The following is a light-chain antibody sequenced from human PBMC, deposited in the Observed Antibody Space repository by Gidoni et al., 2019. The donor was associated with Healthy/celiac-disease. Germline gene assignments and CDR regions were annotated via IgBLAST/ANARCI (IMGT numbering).Light chain of an antibody. J-gene: IGKJ1*01. CDR1: QSISSY. CDR2: AAS. Sequence: DIQMTQSASSLSASVGDRVTITCRASQSISSYLNWYQQKPGKAPKLLIYAASSLQSGVPSRFSGSGSGTDFTLTISSLQPEDFATYYCQQSYSTLVTFGQXTKVEIK. CDR3: QQSYSTLVT. V-gene: IGKV1-39*01.